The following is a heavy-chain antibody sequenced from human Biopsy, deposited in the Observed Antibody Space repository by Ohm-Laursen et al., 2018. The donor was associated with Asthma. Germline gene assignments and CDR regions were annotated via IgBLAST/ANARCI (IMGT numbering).Heavy chain of an antibody. J-gene: IGHJ4*02. Sequence: SLRLSCAASRFTYEMHWVRQAPGKGLEWVAVISYDGSSIYYADSVKGRFTISRDDATNSLYLQMNSPRSGDTAVYYCARVPAGFWTGYLASPDHWGQGTLVAVSS. D-gene: IGHD3/OR15-3a*01. CDR2: ISYDGSSI. V-gene: IGHV3-30-3*01. CDR1: RFTYE. CDR3: ARVPAGFWTGYLASPDH.